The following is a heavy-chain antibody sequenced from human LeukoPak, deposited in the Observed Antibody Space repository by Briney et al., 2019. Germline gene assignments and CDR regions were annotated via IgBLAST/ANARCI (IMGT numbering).Heavy chain of an antibody. CDR2: ISGSGGST. CDR1: GFTFSSYA. D-gene: IGHD5-12*01. V-gene: IGHV3-23*01. J-gene: IGHJ4*02. CDR3: AKRPRGLRLYYFDY. Sequence: GGSLRLSCAASGFTFSSYAMSWVRQAPGKGLEWVSAISGSGGSTYYADSVKGRFTISRDNSKNTLYLQMNSLRAEDTGVYYCAKRPRGLRLYYFDYWGQGTLVTVSS.